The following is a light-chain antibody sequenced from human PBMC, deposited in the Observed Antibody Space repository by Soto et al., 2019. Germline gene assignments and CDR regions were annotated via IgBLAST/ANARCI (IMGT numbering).Light chain of an antibody. Sequence: QSALTQPASVSGSPGQSITISCTGTRSDVGGYNYVSWYQQHPGKAPKVMIYDVSNRPSGVSNRFSGSKSGNTASLTISGLQAEDEADYYCSSYTSSTTPYVFGTGTKLTVL. CDR1: RSDVGGYNY. CDR2: DVS. J-gene: IGLJ1*01. CDR3: SSYTSSTTPYV. V-gene: IGLV2-14*03.